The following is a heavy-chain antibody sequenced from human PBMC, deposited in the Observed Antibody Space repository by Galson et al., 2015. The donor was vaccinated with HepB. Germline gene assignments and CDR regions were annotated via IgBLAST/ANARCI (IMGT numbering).Heavy chain of an antibody. J-gene: IGHJ4*02. CDR3: ARGPALEFDY. CDR2: ISSSSSYI. Sequence: SLRLSCAASGFTFSSYSMNWVRQAPGKGLEWVSSISSSSSYIYYADAVQGRFSISRDNAKNSLYLQMDSLRAEDTAVYYCARGPALEFDYWGQGTLVTVSS. V-gene: IGHV3-21*01. D-gene: IGHD1-1*01. CDR1: GFTFSSYS.